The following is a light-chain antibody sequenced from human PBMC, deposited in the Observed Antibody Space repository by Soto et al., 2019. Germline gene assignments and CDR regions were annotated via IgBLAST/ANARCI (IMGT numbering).Light chain of an antibody. Sequence: EIVMTQSPVTLSVPPGERATLSCRASQSVSSNLAWYQQKPGQAPRLLIFGAYTRANGIPARFSGGGSGTEFTLPISSLQSEVCAVYYCKQYKSCPPFTFGPGTKGDIK. CDR3: KQYKSCPPFT. CDR1: QSVSSN. J-gene: IGKJ3*01. CDR2: GAY. V-gene: IGKV3-15*01.